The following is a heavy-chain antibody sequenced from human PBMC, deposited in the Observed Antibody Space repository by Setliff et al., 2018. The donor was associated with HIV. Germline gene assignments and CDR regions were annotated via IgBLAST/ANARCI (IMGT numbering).Heavy chain of an antibody. Sequence: SETLSLTCTVSGGSIGGYYWSWIRQHPGKGLEWIGFISYSGTAYYNPSLKSRVTISVETSKNRFSLKLSSVIAADTALYYCARVGFGDSDAFDIWGQGTMVTVSS. CDR2: ISYSGTA. D-gene: IGHD3-16*01. J-gene: IGHJ3*02. CDR3: ARVGFGDSDAFDI. V-gene: IGHV4-31*03. CDR1: GGSIGGYY.